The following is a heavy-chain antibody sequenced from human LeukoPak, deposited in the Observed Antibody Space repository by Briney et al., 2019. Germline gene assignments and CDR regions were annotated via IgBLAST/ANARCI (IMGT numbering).Heavy chain of an antibody. CDR2: MDYSGST. Sequence: SETLSPTCTVSGDSISNYYWSWIRQSPGKGLEWIAYMDYSGSTNYNPSLNSRVTISLDTSKNQLSLRLTSVTAADTAVYYCARDPQGWFDPWGQGTLVTVSS. CDR3: ARDPQGWFDP. V-gene: IGHV4-59*08. CDR1: GDSISNYY. J-gene: IGHJ5*02.